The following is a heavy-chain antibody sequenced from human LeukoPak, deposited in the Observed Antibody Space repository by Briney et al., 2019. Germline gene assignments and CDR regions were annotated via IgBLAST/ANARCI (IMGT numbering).Heavy chain of an antibody. V-gene: IGHV3-74*01. J-gene: IGHJ4*02. D-gene: IGHD1-26*01. CDR2: INTDGSST. CDR1: GFTFSSYW. Sequence: PGGSLRLSCAASGFTFSSYWMHWVRQAPGKGLVWVSRINTDGSSTSYADSVKGRFTISRDNAKNTLYLQMNSLRAEDTAVYYCARAGSGSYLGYWGQGTLVTVSS. CDR3: ARAGSGSYLGY.